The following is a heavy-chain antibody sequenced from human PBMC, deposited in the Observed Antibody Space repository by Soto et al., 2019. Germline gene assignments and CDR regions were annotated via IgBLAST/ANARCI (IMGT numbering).Heavy chain of an antibody. CDR2: ISSSSSTI. CDR1: GFMFTSYS. Sequence: EVQLVESGGGLVQPGESLRLSCAASGFMFTSYSMHWVRQAPGKGLEWVSYISSSSSTIYYADSVKGRFTISRDNGQNALSMPINSLRAEDPAVYYCARDVPRCSGDTSLDYWGQGTLVTVSS. J-gene: IGHJ4*02. V-gene: IGHV3-48*01. CDR3: ARDVPRCSGDTSLDY. D-gene: IGHD2-15*01.